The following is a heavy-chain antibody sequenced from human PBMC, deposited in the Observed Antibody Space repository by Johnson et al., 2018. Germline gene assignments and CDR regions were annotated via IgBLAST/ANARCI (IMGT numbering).Heavy chain of an antibody. Sequence: QVQLVESGGGVVQPGRSLRLSCVASGFTFSTYVMNWVRQAPGKGLEWVAVMSYDGSNKYYADSVKGRFTISRDNSKNTLHLQMNTLGAEDTAVYYCAKSLIAVAGSDAFDIWGQGTMVTVSS. CDR1: GFTFSTYV. V-gene: IGHV3-30*18. CDR2: MSYDGSNK. J-gene: IGHJ3*02. CDR3: AKSLIAVAGSDAFDI. D-gene: IGHD6-19*01.